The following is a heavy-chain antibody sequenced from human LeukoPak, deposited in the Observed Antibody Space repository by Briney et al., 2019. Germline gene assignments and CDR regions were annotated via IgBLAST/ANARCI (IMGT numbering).Heavy chain of an antibody. V-gene: IGHV4-38-2*01. Sequence: SETLSLTCAVSGYSISSGYYWGWIRQPPGKGLEWIGSIYHSGSTYYNPSLKSRVTISVDTSKNQFSLKLSSVTAADTAVYYCASHYYGSGTAVFDYWGQGTLVTVSS. CDR2: IYHSGST. CDR1: GYSISSGYY. J-gene: IGHJ4*02. CDR3: ASHYYGSGTAVFDY. D-gene: IGHD3-10*01.